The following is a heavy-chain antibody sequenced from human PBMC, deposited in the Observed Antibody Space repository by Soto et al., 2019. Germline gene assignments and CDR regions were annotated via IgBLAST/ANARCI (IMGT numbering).Heavy chain of an antibody. D-gene: IGHD2-15*01. Sequence: EVRLVESGGGLVKPGGSLRLSCAAFGFNFNTYAMHWVRQSPGKGLEWVAFISSGSDYLYYADSVKGRFTVSRDNAKSSLYLQMNSLTDDDTALYYCASEFCSGGSCYSRIFDYWGQGSLVTVSS. CDR3: ASEFCSGGSCYSRIFDY. CDR1: GFNFNTYA. J-gene: IGHJ4*02. V-gene: IGHV3-21*02. CDR2: ISSGSDYL.